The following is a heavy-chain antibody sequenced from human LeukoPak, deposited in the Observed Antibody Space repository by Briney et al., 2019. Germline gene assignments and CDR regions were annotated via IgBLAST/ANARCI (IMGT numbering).Heavy chain of an antibody. CDR3: ASWDPVAGGYFDY. CDR1: GGSFSGYY. Sequence: PSETLSLTCAVYGGSFSGYYWSWIRQPPGKGLEWIGEINHSGSTNYNPSLKSRVTISVDTSKNQFSLKLSSVTAADTAVYYCASWDPVAGGYFDYWGQGTLVTVSS. CDR2: INHSGST. D-gene: IGHD6-19*01. J-gene: IGHJ4*02. V-gene: IGHV4-34*01.